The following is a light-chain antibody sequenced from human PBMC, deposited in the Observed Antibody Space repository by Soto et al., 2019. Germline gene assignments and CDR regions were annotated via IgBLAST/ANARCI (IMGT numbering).Light chain of an antibody. V-gene: IGKV1-39*01. CDR3: QQSLNTPRT. CDR1: QSISGH. CDR2: AAS. J-gene: IGKJ1*01. Sequence: DIQMTQSPSSLAASVGDRVTITCRTSQSISGHLNWYQQKPGTAPKLLIHAASSLETGVPSRFRDRGAGTHFTLTTSSLQPEELGTYYCQQSLNTPRTVGQGPKVE.